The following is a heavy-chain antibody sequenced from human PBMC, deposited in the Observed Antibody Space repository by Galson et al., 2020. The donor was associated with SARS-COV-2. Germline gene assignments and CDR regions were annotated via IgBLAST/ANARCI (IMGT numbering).Heavy chain of an antibody. CDR3: AKDYRYYDFCSAAGGGERYYYYYYMDV. CDR2: ISYDGSNK. Sequence: GGSLRLSCAASGFTFSSYGMHWVRQAPGKGLEWVAVISYDGSNKYYADSVKGRFTISRDNSKNTLYLQMNSLRAEDTAVYYCAKDYRYYDFCSAAGGGERYYYYYYMDVWGKGTTVTVSS. CDR1: GFTFSSYG. D-gene: IGHD3-3*01. J-gene: IGHJ6*03. V-gene: IGHV3-30*18.